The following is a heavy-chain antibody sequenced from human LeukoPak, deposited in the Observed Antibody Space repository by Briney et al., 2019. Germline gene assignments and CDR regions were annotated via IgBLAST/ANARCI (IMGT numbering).Heavy chain of an antibody. Sequence: GGSLRLSCAASGFTFSSYWMHWVRQAPGRGLVWVSRIHSDEIRTNYADSVAGRFTISRDNAKNTVYLQMNSLRNEDTAVYYCARGIYGDPVAFDYWGQGTLVTVSS. V-gene: IGHV3-74*01. CDR1: GFTFSSYW. CDR3: ARGIYGDPVAFDY. CDR2: IHSDEIRT. J-gene: IGHJ4*02. D-gene: IGHD4/OR15-4a*01.